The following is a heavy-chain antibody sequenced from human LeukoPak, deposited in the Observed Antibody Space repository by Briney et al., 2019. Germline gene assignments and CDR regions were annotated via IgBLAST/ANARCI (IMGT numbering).Heavy chain of an antibody. CDR3: ARGWDGSGYYSFVY. Sequence: GGSLRLSCAASGFTFRRYWMTLVRQAPGKGLEGVAKIKQDGSEKYYVDSVKGRFTISRDNAKNSLYLQMNSLRVEDTAVYYCARGWDGSGYYSFVYWGQGALVTASS. CDR1: GFTFRRYW. V-gene: IGHV3-7*05. D-gene: IGHD3-22*01. CDR2: IKQDGSEK. J-gene: IGHJ4*02.